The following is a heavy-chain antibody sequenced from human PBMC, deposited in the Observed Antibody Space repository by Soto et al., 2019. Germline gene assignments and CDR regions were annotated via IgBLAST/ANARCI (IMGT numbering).Heavy chain of an antibody. CDR1: GFTFSSSA. D-gene: IGHD3-10*01. J-gene: IGHJ4*02. CDR3: AKDSHYFGSGSLDY. Sequence: EVQLLESGGGLTQPGGSLRLSCAASGFTFSSSAMNWVRQAPGKGLVWLASISGRGSSTFYADSVTGRFTISRDNSNNTLYLQMNSLRAEDTAVYYCAKDSHYFGSGSLDYWGQGTLVTVSS. CDR2: ISGRGSST. V-gene: IGHV3-23*01.